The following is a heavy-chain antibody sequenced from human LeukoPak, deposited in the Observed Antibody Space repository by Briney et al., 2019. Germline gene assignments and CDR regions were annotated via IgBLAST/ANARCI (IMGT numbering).Heavy chain of an antibody. Sequence: GGSLRLSCAASGFTSDDYGMSWVRQAPGKGLEWVSGINWNGGSTGYADSVKGRFTISRDNAKNSLYLQMNSLRAEDTALYYCAREGGATFYNWFDPWGQGTLVTVSS. CDR3: AREGGATFYNWFDP. J-gene: IGHJ5*02. D-gene: IGHD1-26*01. CDR1: GFTSDDYG. CDR2: INWNGGST. V-gene: IGHV3-20*04.